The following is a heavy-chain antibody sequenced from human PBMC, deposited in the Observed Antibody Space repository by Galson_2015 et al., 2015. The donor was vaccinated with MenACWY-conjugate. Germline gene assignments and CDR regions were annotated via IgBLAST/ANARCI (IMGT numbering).Heavy chain of an antibody. CDR2: ITDNGGRT. CDR3: ARILAGY. V-gene: IGHV3-23*01. CDR1: GFIFHNYA. J-gene: IGHJ4*02. D-gene: IGHD2/OR15-2a*01. Sequence: SLRLSCAASGFIFHNYAMNWVRQAPGKGLEWVSSITDNGGRTYCADSVKGRFTISRDNSKDTLYLQMNNLRAEDTAVYFCARILAGYWGQGTPVTVSS.